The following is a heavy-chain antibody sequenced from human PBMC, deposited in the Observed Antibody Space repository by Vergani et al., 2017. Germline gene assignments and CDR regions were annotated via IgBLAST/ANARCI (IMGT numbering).Heavy chain of an antibody. CDR2: IYHSGST. D-gene: IGHD3-3*01. CDR1: GGSISSGGYS. V-gene: IGHV4-30-2*01. Sequence: QLQLQESGSGLVKPSQTLSLTCAVSGGSISSGGYSWSWIRQPPGKGLEWIGYIYHSGSTYYNPSLKSRVTISVDRSKNQLSLKLSSVTAADTAVYYCARVLDDFWSGYHYWYFDLWGRGTLVTVSS. CDR3: ARVLDDFWSGYHYWYFDL. J-gene: IGHJ2*01.